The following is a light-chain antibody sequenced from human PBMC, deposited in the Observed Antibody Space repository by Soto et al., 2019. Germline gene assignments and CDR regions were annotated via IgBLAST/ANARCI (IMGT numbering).Light chain of an antibody. CDR2: GNT. CDR3: QSNDVSLSVV. J-gene: IGLJ2*01. V-gene: IGLV1-40*01. Sequence: QSVLTQPPSVSGAPGQRVTISCTGSSSNIGAGYDVHWYQQPPGTAPKLLIYGNTNRPSGVPDRFSGSKSGTSASLVIAGLQAEDEADYYCQSNDVSLSVVFGGGTKLTV. CDR1: SSNIGAGYD.